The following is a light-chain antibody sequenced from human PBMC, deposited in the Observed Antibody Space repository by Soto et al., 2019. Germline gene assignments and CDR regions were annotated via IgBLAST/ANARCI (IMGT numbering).Light chain of an antibody. J-gene: IGKJ1*01. CDR1: QSVSSSY. CDR2: GAS. CDR3: QQYGSSPGT. V-gene: IGKV3-20*01. Sequence: EIVLTQSPGTLSLSPGERATLSSRASQSVSSSYLAWYQQKPGQAPRLLIYGASSRATGIPDRFSGSGSGTDFTLTINRLEPEDFAVYYCQQYGSSPGTCGQGTKV.